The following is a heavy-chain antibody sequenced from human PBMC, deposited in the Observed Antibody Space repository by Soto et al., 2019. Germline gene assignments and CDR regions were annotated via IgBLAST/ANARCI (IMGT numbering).Heavy chain of an antibody. CDR1: GGSISSYY. CDR3: ARVPMVRGVIYYYYYGMDV. D-gene: IGHD3-10*01. V-gene: IGHV4-59*01. J-gene: IGHJ6*02. CDR2: IYYSGST. Sequence: QVQLQESGPGLVKPSETLSLTCTVSGGSISSYYWSWIRQPPGKGLEWIGYIYYSGSTNYNPSLKSRVTISVDTSKNQFSLKLSSVTAADTAVYYCARVPMVRGVIYYYYYGMDVWDQGTTVTVSS.